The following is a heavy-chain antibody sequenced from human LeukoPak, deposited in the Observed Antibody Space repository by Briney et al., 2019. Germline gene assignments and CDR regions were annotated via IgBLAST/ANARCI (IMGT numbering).Heavy chain of an antibody. D-gene: IGHD5-24*01. CDR2: ISGSGGST. Sequence: GSLRLSCAASGFTFSSYSMNWVRQAPGKGLEWVSAISGSGGSTYYADSVKGRFTISRDNSKNTLYLQMNSLRAEDTAVYYCAKDSLLVEMATSFDYWGQGTLVTVSS. CDR1: GFTFSSYS. V-gene: IGHV3-23*01. J-gene: IGHJ4*02. CDR3: AKDSLLVEMATSFDY.